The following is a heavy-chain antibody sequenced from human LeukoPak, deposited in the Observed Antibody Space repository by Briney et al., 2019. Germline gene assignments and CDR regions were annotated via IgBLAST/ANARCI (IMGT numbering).Heavy chain of an antibody. CDR2: IYSGGST. CDR3: ARWGGSRLRGMDV. V-gene: IGHV3-53*01. CDR1: GFTFSSYW. J-gene: IGHJ6*02. Sequence: PGGSLRLSCAASGFTFSSYWMNWARQAPGKGLEWVSVIYSGGSTYYADSVKGRFTISRDNSKNTLYLQMNSLRAEDTAVYYCARWGGSRLRGMDVWGQGTTVTVSS. D-gene: IGHD1-26*01.